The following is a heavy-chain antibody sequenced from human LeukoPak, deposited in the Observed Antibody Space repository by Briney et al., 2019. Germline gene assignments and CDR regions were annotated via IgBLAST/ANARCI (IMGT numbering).Heavy chain of an antibody. CDR3: ARAYYYGSGTFDI. V-gene: IGHV4-59*01. Sequence: PSETLSLTCTVSGGSISSYYWSWIRQPPGKGLEWIGYIYYTGSTYYNPSLKSRVTISVDTSKNQFSLKLSSVTAADTAVYYCARAYYYGSGTFDIWGQGTMVTVSS. D-gene: IGHD3-10*01. J-gene: IGHJ3*02. CDR1: GGSISSYY. CDR2: IYYTGST.